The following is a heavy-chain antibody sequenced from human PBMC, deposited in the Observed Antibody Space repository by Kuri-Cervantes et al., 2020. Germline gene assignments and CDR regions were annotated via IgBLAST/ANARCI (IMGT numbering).Heavy chain of an antibody. CDR2: INHSGST. V-gene: IGHV4-34*01. J-gene: IGHJ2*01. CDR3: ARDLQRGVNYYDSSGYHHWYFDL. D-gene: IGHD3-22*01. CDR1: GGSFSGYY. Sequence: SETLSLTCAVYGGSFSGYYWSWIRQPPGKGLEWIGEINHSGSTNYNPSLKSRVTISVNTSKNQFSLKLSSVTAADTAVYYCARDLQRGVNYYDSSGYHHWYFDLWGRGTLVTVSS.